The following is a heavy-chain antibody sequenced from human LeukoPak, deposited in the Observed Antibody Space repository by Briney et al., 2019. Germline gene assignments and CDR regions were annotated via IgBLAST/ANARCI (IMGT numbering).Heavy chain of an antibody. CDR1: GFTFSSYE. J-gene: IGHJ4*02. D-gene: IGHD4-17*01. Sequence: GGSRRLSCAASGFTFSSYEMNWVRQAPGKGLEWVSFISSSGSTIYYADSVKGRFTISRDNAKNSLYLQMNSLRAEDTAVYYCAREKMTTVSSYYFDYWGQGTLVTVSS. CDR3: AREKMTTVSSYYFDY. V-gene: IGHV3-48*03. CDR2: ISSSGSTI.